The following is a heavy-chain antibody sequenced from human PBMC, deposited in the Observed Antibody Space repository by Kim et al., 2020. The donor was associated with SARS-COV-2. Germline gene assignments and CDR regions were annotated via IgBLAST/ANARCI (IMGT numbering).Heavy chain of an antibody. CDR3: AKDPINYYDSSGYYYVKYFDY. V-gene: IGHV3-23*01. D-gene: IGHD3-22*01. J-gene: IGHJ4*02. Sequence: FTISRDNSKNTLYLQMNSLRAEDTAVYYCAKDPINYYDSSGYYYVKYFDYWGQGTLVTVSS.